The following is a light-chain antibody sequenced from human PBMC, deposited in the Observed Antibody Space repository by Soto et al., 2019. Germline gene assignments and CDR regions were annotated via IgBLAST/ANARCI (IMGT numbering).Light chain of an antibody. Sequence: QSALTQPASVSGSPGQSITISCTGTSSEVGYYNLVSWYQHHPGKAPKLIIYEVNKWPSGVSNRFSGSKSGNTASLTISGLQAEDEADYYCCSYAGSSTYVFGTGTQLTVL. CDR2: EVN. V-gene: IGLV2-23*02. CDR3: CSYAGSSTYV. CDR1: SSEVGYYNL. J-gene: IGLJ1*01.